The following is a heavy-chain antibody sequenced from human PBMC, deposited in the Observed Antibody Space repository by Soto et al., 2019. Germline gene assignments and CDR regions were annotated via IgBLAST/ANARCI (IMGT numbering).Heavy chain of an antibody. Sequence: QLQLVESGGGVVQPGRSLRLSCAVSGFTFSDYGMNWVRQGPGKGLEWVAVISSDGSTKYYVDSVKGRFTISRDNSNSTLFLQMNGLRAEDTAVYYCAKGSPTLNYILDSWGQGTQVTVSS. J-gene: IGHJ5*01. D-gene: IGHD1-7*01. CDR2: ISSDGSTK. CDR1: GFTFSDYG. CDR3: AKGSPTLNYILDS. V-gene: IGHV3-30*18.